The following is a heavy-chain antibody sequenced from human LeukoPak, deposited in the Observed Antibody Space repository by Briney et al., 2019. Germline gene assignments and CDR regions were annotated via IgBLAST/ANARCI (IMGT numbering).Heavy chain of an antibody. CDR3: ARPPYVAYEGDGY. V-gene: IGHV3-21*01. Sequence: PGGSLRLSCAASGFTFSTYSMNWVRQAPGRGLEWVPSISGSSTNIYYADSVKGRFTISRDNAKNSLYLQMNSLRAEDTAVYYCARPPYVAYEGDGYWGQGTLVTVSS. D-gene: IGHD3-10*02. J-gene: IGHJ4*02. CDR2: ISGSSTNI. CDR1: GFTFSTYS.